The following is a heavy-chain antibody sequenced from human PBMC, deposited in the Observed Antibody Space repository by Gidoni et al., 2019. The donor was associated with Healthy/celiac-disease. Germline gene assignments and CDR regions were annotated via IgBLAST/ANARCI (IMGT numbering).Heavy chain of an antibody. CDR2: IYGGGST. J-gene: IGHJ2*01. D-gene: IGHD4-17*01. Sequence: EVQLVESGGRLVKPGGSLRLSCAASGFTGSSNYRSWVRQAPGKGLEWVSVIYGGGSTYYADSVKGRFTISRDNSKNTLYLQMNSLRAEDTAVYYCARGYGDYFFWYFDLWGRGTLVTVSS. V-gene: IGHV3-53*01. CDR1: GFTGSSNY. CDR3: ARGYGDYFFWYFDL.